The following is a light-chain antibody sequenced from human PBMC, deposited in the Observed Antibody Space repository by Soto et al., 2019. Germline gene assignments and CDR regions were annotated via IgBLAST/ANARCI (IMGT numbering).Light chain of an antibody. J-gene: IGKJ3*01. V-gene: IGKV2-28*01. CDR1: QSLLHSDGYNY. CDR3: MQGLQAVT. CDR2: LAS. Sequence: DIVMTQSPLSLPVTPGEPASISCRSSQSLLHSDGYNYLHWYVQKPGQSPQLLIFLASNRASGVPDRFSGSGSGTDFARKISRVEADDVGIYYCMQGLQAVTFGPGAKMDI.